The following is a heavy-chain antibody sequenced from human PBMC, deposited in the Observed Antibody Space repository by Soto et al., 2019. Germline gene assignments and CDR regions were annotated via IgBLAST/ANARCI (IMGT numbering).Heavy chain of an antibody. D-gene: IGHD4-17*01. J-gene: IGHJ6*02. Sequence: QVQLLQSGAEMKKPGASVKVSCKASGYTFTSHGITWVRQAPGQGLDWMGWTSAYNGNIDYAQKLQGRVTMTTDTSTSTAYMELRSLRFDDTAVYYCARLLRWSTGYYYTMDVWGQGTTVSVSS. CDR1: GYTFTSHG. CDR2: TSAYNGNI. CDR3: ARLLRWSTGYYYTMDV. V-gene: IGHV1-18*01.